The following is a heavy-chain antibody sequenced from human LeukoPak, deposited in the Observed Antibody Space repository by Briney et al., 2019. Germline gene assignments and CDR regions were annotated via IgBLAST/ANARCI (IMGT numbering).Heavy chain of an antibody. CDR2: ISGSGGST. J-gene: IGHJ4*02. Sequence: PGGSLRLSCAASGFTFSSYAMSWVRQAPGKGLEWVSAISGSGGSTYYADSVKGRFTISRDNSKNTLYLQMNSLRAEDTAVYYCAKDLYYDSSGYYSRLLDYWGQGTLVTVSS. CDR3: AKDLYYDSSGYYSRLLDY. V-gene: IGHV3-23*01. CDR1: GFTFSSYA. D-gene: IGHD3-22*01.